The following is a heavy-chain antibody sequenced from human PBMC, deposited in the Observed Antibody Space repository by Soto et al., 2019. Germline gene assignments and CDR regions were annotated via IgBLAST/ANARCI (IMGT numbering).Heavy chain of an antibody. J-gene: IGHJ4*02. Sequence: ASVKVSCKVSGYTLTELSMHWVRQAPGKGLEWMGGFDPEDGETIYAQKFQGRVTMTEDTSTDTAYMELSSLRSEDTAVYYCATGPRAYYYDSSGYVSLGSQKLFDYWGQGTLVTVSS. V-gene: IGHV1-24*01. CDR3: ATGPRAYYYDSSGYVSLGSQKLFDY. CDR2: FDPEDGET. D-gene: IGHD3-22*01. CDR1: GYTLTELS.